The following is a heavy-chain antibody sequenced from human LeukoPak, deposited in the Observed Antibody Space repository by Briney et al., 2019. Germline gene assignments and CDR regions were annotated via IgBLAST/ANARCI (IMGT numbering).Heavy chain of an antibody. J-gene: IGHJ4*02. D-gene: IGHD6-19*01. Sequence: GGSLRLSCAASGFTISSYAMSWVRQAPGKGLEWVSDITTSGGGTYYADSVKGRFTISRDNSKNTLYLQMNSLRAEDTAVYYCAKIAVAGTEYFDYWGQGTLVTVSS. V-gene: IGHV3-23*01. CDR1: GFTISSYA. CDR2: ITTSGGGT. CDR3: AKIAVAGTEYFDY.